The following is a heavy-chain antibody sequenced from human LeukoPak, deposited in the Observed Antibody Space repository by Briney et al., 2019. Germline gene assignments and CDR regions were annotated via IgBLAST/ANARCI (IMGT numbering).Heavy chain of an antibody. D-gene: IGHD3-22*01. CDR1: GYTLTELS. CDR3: ARDEHYYDSSGYYGSLDY. Sequence: ASVKVSCKVSGYTLTELSMHWVRQAPGKGLEWMGGFDPEDGETIYAQKFQGRVTMTEDTSTDTAYMELSSLRAEDTAVYYCARDEHYYDSSGYYGSLDYWGQGTLVTVSS. J-gene: IGHJ4*02. CDR2: FDPEDGET. V-gene: IGHV1-24*01.